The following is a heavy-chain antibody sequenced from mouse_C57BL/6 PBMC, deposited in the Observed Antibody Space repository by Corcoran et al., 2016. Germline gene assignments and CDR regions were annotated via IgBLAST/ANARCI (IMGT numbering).Heavy chain of an antibody. CDR3: ARNMGHGVITMDY. V-gene: IGHV1-19*01. D-gene: IGHD1-1*01. CDR1: GYTFTDYY. J-gene: IGHJ4*01. CDR2: INPYNGGT. Sequence: EVQLQQSGPVLVKPGASVKMSCKASGYTFTDYYMNWVKQSHGKSLEWIGVINPYNGGTSYNQKFKGKATLTVDKSSSTAYMELNSLTSEDSAVYYCARNMGHGVITMDYWGQGTSVTVSS.